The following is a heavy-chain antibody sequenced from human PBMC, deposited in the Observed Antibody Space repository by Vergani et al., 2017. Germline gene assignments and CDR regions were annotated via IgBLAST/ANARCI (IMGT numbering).Heavy chain of an antibody. V-gene: IGHV4-39*07. CDR2: IYYSGST. Sequence: QVQLQESGPGLVKPSQTLSLTCTVSGGSISSSSNYWGWIRQPPGKGLEWIGSIYYSGSTYCKPSLKGRVTIFEDTSKNQFSLKLSSVTAADTAVYYCASTVCSSTSCYNYYYYYMDVWGKGTTVTVSS. D-gene: IGHD2-2*02. CDR3: ASTVCSSTSCYNYYYYYMDV. CDR1: GGSISSSSNY. J-gene: IGHJ6*03.